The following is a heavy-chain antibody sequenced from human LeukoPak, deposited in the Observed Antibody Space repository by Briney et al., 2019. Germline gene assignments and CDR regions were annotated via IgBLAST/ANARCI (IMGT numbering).Heavy chain of an antibody. V-gene: IGHV1-24*01. CDR3: ATERRRAVAGQYWYFDL. D-gene: IGHD6-19*01. CDR1: GYTLTELS. J-gene: IGHJ2*01. Sequence: ASVKVSCKVSGYTLTELSMHWVRQAPGKGLEWMGGFDPEDGETIYAQKFQGRVTMTEDISTDTAYMELSSLRSEDTAVYYCATERRRAVAGQYWYFDLWGRGTLVTVSS. CDR2: FDPEDGET.